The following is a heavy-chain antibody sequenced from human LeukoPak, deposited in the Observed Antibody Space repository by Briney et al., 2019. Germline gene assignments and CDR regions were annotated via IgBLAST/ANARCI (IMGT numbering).Heavy chain of an antibody. CDR2: MNPNSGNT. Sequence: ASVKVSCKASGYTFTSYDINWVRQATGQGREWMGWMNPNSGNTGYAQKFQGRVTMTRNTSISTAYMELSSLRSEDTAVYYCARGLRGVYYYDSSGYYYYFDYWGQGTLVTVSS. CDR1: GYTFTSYD. V-gene: IGHV1-8*01. CDR3: ARGLRGVYYYDSSGYYYYFDY. D-gene: IGHD3-22*01. J-gene: IGHJ4*02.